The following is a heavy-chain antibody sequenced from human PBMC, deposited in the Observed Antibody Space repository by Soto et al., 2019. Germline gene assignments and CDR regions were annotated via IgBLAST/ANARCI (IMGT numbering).Heavy chain of an antibody. CDR3: AKDLIYVYNSGRPFDY. CDR1: GFTFSSYA. Sequence: EVQLLESGGGLVQPGGSLRLSCAASGFTFSSYAMSWVRQAPGKGLEWVSAIGGRGDSTYYADSVKGRFTISRDNSRDTLYLQMNSLRAEDTAVYYCAKDLIYVYNSGRPFDYWGQGTLVTVSS. CDR2: IGGRGDST. D-gene: IGHD6-19*01. J-gene: IGHJ4*02. V-gene: IGHV3-23*01.